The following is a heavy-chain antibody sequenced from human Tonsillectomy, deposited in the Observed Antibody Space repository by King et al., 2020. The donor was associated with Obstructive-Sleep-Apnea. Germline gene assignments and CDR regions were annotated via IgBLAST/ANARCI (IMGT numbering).Heavy chain of an antibody. CDR2: IYYSGST. CDR1: GGSISSYY. CDR3: ARRDSDYYGSGSYYFDY. J-gene: IGHJ4*02. Sequence: VQLQESGPGLVKPSETLSLTCPVSGGSISSYYWSLIRQPPGKGLEWIGYIYYSGSTNYIPSLNSRPTISVDTSNNQFSLKLSSVTTADTAVYYCARRDSDYYGSGSYYFDYWGQGTLVTVSS. D-gene: IGHD3-10*01. V-gene: IGHV4-59*08.